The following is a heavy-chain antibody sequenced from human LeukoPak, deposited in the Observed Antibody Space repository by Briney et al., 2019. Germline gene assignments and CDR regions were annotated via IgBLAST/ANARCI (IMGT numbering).Heavy chain of an antibody. Sequence: ESLRLSCAASGFTFSSYALSWVRQAPGKGLEWVSAISGSGGSTYYADSVKGRFTISRDNSKNTLYLQMNSLRAEDTAVYYCARSRGYRMVSLIGYWGQGTLVTVSS. J-gene: IGHJ4*02. CDR2: ISGSGGST. CDR1: GFTFSSYA. D-gene: IGHD3-10*01. CDR3: ARSRGYRMVSLIGY. V-gene: IGHV3-23*01.